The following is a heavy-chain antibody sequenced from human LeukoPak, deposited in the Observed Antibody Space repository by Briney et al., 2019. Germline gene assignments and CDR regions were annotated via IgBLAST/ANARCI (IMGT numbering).Heavy chain of an antibody. CDR1: GGTFSSYA. D-gene: IGHD3-22*01. J-gene: IGHJ4*02. CDR3: ARELFLYYDSSGYG. CDR2: IIPILGIA. Sequence: GASVKVSCKASGGTFSSYAISWVRQAPGQGLEWMGRIIPILGIANYAQKFQGRVTITADKSTSTAYMELSSLRSEDTAVYYCARELFLYYDSSGYGWGQGTLVTVSS. V-gene: IGHV1-69*04.